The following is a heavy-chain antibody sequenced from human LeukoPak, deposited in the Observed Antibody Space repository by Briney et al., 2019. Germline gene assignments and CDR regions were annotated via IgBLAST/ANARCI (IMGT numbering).Heavy chain of an antibody. D-gene: IGHD2-15*01. CDR1: GFTFSSYG. J-gene: IGHJ4*02. V-gene: IGHV3-33*01. CDR2: IWYDGSNK. Sequence: PGRSLRLSCAASGFTFSSYGMHWIRQAPGKGLEWVAVIWYDGSNKYYVDSVKGRFTISRDKSKNTLYLQMNSLRAEDTAVYYCARTDEWGSFDYWGQGTLVTVSS. CDR3: ARTDEWGSFDY.